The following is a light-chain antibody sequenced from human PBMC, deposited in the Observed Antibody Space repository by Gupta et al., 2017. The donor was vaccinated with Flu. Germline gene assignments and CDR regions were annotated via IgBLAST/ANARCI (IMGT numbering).Light chain of an antibody. CDR2: RAS. CDR1: QSISGY. CDR3: QQYNSYLIT. Sequence: GDRVTITCRASQSISGYLAWYQQKPGKAPKLLIYRASRLESGVPSRFSGSGSGTEFTLTISSLQPDDFATYFCQQYNSYLITFGQGTKLEIK. J-gene: IGKJ2*01. V-gene: IGKV1-5*03.